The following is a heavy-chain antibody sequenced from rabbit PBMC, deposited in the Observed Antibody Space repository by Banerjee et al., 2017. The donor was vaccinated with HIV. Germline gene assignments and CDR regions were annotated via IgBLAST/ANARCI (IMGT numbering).Heavy chain of an antibody. D-gene: IGHD8-1*01. Sequence: QEQLEESGGDLVKPEGSLTLTCTASGFSFSSNYWICWVRQAPGKGLEWIACIYGGSSPITYYASWAKGRFTISKTSSTTVTLQMTSLTAADTATYFCAREGAGSGYSFNLWGPGTLVTVS. CDR1: GFSFSSNYW. CDR3: AREGAGSGYSFNL. CDR2: IYGGSSPIT. V-gene: IGHV1S45*01. J-gene: IGHJ4*01.